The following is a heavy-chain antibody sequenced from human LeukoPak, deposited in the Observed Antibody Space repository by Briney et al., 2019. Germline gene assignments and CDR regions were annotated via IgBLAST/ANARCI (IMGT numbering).Heavy chain of an antibody. CDR3: ARVRMGDDFNPFDY. J-gene: IGHJ4*02. D-gene: IGHD3-16*01. V-gene: IGHV3-74*03. CDR2: IISEGSET. Sequence: GGSLRLSCAASGFTFSKFWIYWVRQAPAKVLVLVSSIISEGSETMYADSVKGRFTISRDNAKNTLYLQMNSLRAKDTAVYYCARVRMGDDFNPFDYWGQGTLVTVSS. CDR1: GFTFSKFW.